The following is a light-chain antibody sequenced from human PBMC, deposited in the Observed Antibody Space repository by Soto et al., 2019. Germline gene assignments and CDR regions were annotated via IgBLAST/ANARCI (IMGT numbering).Light chain of an antibody. J-gene: IGKJ1*01. Sequence: IVLTQSPPTLPLSPGDPALLSCRARQTVRTSLAWYQHKPGQAPRLFIYDASKRAPGIPARFSGSGSGTDFTLTISSLEPEDFAVYYCQVRDVWPSFGQGTKVEI. CDR1: QTVRTS. CDR2: DAS. V-gene: IGKV3-11*01. CDR3: QVRDVWPS.